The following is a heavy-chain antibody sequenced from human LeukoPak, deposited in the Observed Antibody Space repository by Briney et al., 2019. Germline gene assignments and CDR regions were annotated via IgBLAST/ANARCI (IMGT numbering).Heavy chain of an antibody. J-gene: IGHJ6*02. CDR3: ARLGFGDGMDV. CDR2: IWYDGSNK. Sequence: GGSLRLSCAASGFTFSSYGMHWVRQAPGKGLEWVAVIWYDGSNKYYADSVKGRFTISRDNSKNTLYLQMNGLRAEDTAVYYCARLGFGDGMDVWGQGTTVTVSS. D-gene: IGHD2-15*01. CDR1: GFTFSSYG. V-gene: IGHV3-33*01.